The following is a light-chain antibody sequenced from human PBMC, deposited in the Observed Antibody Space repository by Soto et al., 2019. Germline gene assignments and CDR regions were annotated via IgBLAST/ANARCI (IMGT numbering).Light chain of an antibody. V-gene: IGKV1-5*03. CDR1: QSNSTW. J-gene: IGKJ4*01. CDR2: KAS. Sequence: DIQMTQSPSTLPAPVGDRVTITCRAHQSNSTWLAWYQQKPGKAPNLLIYKASRLETGVPARFSGSGSGTEFTLTISFLQPDDVATYYCQQYNSYSPLTFGGGTKVDI. CDR3: QQYNSYSPLT.